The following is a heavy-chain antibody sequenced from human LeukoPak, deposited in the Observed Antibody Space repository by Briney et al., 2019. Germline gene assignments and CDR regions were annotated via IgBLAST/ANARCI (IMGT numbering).Heavy chain of an antibody. CDR2: MNPNSGNT. CDR1: GYTFTSYD. CDR3: ARGEHCGGDCYDY. J-gene: IGHJ4*02. D-gene: IGHD2-21*01. Sequence: ASVKVSCKASGYTFTSYDINWVRQATGQGLEWMGWMNPNSGNTGYAQKFQGRVTKTRNTSISTAYMELSSLRSEDTAVCYCARGEHCGGDCYDYWGQGTLVTVST. V-gene: IGHV1-8*01.